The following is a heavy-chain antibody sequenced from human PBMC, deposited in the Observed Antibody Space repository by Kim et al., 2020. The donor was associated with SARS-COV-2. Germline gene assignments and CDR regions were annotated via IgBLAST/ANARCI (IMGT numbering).Heavy chain of an antibody. Sequence: GGSLRLSCAASGFTFSSYVMHWVRQAPGKGLEWVAVISYDGSNKYYADSVKGRFTISRDNSKNTLYLQMNSLRAEDTAVYYCARVGTHYYGSGSYYNPSADWGQGTLGTVSS. CDR2: ISYDGSNK. J-gene: IGHJ4*02. CDR1: GFTFSSYV. CDR3: ARVGTHYYGSGSYYNPSAD. D-gene: IGHD3-10*01. V-gene: IGHV3-30-3*01.